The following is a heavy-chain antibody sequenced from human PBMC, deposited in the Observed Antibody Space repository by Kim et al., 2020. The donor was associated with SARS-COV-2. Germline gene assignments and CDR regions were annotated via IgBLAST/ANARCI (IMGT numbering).Heavy chain of an antibody. CDR2: IYYSGST. CDR3: AGTIMGDVDY. V-gene: IGHV4-31*03. CDR1: GGSISSGGYY. J-gene: IGHJ4*02. Sequence: SDTLSLTCTVSGGSISSGGYYWSWIRQHPGKGLEWIGYIYYSGSTYYNPSLKSRVTIAVDTSKNQFSLKLSSVTAADTAVYYCAGTIMGDVDYWGQGTLVTVSS. D-gene: IGHD3-3*01.